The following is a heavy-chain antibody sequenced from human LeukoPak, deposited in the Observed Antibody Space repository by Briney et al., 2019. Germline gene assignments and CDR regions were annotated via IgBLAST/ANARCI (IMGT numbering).Heavy chain of an antibody. J-gene: IGHJ4*02. CDR2: IYYNGST. V-gene: IGHV4-59*12. CDR1: GGSISSYY. D-gene: IGHD6-19*01. Sequence: SETLSLTCTVSGGSISSYYWSWIRQPPGKGLEWIGYIYYNGSTNYNPSLKSRVTISVDTSKNQFSLKLSSVTAADTAVYYCARERYSSGWYPTIDYWGQGTLVTVSS. CDR3: ARERYSSGWYPTIDY.